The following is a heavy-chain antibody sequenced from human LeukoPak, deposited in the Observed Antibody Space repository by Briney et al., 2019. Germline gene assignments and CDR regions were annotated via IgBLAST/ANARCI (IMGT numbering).Heavy chain of an antibody. D-gene: IGHD3-9*01. CDR3: AKDSRDILTGYWYFDL. CDR1: GFTFSSYA. J-gene: IGHJ2*01. Sequence: GGSLRLSCAASGFTFSSYAMSWVRQAPGKGLEWVSAISGSGGSTHYADSVKGRFTISRDNSKNTLYLQMNSLRAEGTAVYYCAKDSRDILTGYWYFDLWGRGTLVTVSS. V-gene: IGHV3-23*01. CDR2: ISGSGGST.